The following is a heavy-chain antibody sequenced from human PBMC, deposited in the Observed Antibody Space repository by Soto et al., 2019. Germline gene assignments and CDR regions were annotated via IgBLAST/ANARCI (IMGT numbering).Heavy chain of an antibody. D-gene: IGHD2-2*01. Sequence: GGSLRLSSSASGFTFSSYAMSWVRQAPGKGLEWVSAISGSGGSTYYADSVKGRFTISRDNSKNTLYLQMNSLRAEDTAVYYCAKGVAGYCSSTSCPYPNLDYWGQGTRVTVSS. J-gene: IGHJ4*02. CDR2: ISGSGGST. CDR1: GFTFSSYA. CDR3: AKGVAGYCSSTSCPYPNLDY. V-gene: IGHV3-23*01.